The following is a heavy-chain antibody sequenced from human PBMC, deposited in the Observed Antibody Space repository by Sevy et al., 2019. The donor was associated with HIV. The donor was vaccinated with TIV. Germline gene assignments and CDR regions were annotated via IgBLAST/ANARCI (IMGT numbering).Heavy chain of an antibody. CDR2: ISYDGTYK. V-gene: IGHV3-30-3*01. CDR1: DFSFSHYA. CDR3: ARVAVSYCTNDCYHRFDY. D-gene: IGHD2-8*01. Sequence: GGSLRLSCAVSDFSFSHYASHWVRQAPGKGLEWVSLISYDGTYKYYADSVKGRFTISRDNSKNTLYLQMNSLRGNDTAVYYCARVAVSYCTNDCYHRFDYWGPGALVTVSS. J-gene: IGHJ4*02.